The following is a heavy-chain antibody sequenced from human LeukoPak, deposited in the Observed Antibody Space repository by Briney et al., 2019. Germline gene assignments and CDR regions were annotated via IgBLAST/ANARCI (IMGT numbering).Heavy chain of an antibody. Sequence: GGSLRLSCAASGFTFTTYSMNWVRQAPGKGLEWVAYLSSGHELYADSVKGRFTISRDNAKNSLYLQMSSLRAEDTAVYYCARESSFGRYNWFDPWGQGTLVTVSS. CDR1: GFTFTTYS. CDR3: ARESSFGRYNWFDP. D-gene: IGHD3-10*01. V-gene: IGHV3-21*05. CDR2: LSSGHE. J-gene: IGHJ5*02.